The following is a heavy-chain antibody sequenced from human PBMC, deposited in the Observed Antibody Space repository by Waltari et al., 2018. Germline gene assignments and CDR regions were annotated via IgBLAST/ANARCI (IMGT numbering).Heavy chain of an antibody. J-gene: IGHJ4*02. V-gene: IGHV3-23*01. Sequence: EVQLLESGGGLVQPGGSLRLSCAASGFTFSSYAMSWVRQAPGKGLGGVRGISGSGGSTNYADSLKGRLTISRDNSKNTLYLQMNSLRAEDTAVYYCATPSPYSSGWAFDYWGQGTLVTVSS. CDR2: ISGSGGST. CDR1: GFTFSSYA. CDR3: ATPSPYSSGWAFDY. D-gene: IGHD6-19*01.